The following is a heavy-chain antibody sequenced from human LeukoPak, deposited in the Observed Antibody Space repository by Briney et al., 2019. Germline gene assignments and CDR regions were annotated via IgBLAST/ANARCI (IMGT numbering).Heavy chain of an antibody. CDR3: ARDSPVGAIDY. CDR1: GYTFTGYY. V-gene: IGHV1-2*02. D-gene: IGHD1-26*01. CDR2: INPNRGGT. Sequence: ASVKVSCKASGYTFTGYYMHWVRQAPGQGLEWMGWINPNRGGTNYAQKFQGRVTMTRDTSISTAYMELSRLRSDDTAVYYCARDSPVGAIDYWGQGTLVTVSS. J-gene: IGHJ4*02.